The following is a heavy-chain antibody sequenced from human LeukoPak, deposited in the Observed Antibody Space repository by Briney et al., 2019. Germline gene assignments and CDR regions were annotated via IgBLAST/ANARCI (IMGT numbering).Heavy chain of an antibody. Sequence: SKTLSLTCAVSGYPINSAYYWVWVRQPPGKGLEWIGSLYHPDSTYYNPSLESRVTMSVDTSRNQFSLKLSFVTAADTAVYYCARQYDSYFYYYLDLWGTGTSVTVSS. J-gene: IGHJ6*03. CDR1: GYPINSAYY. CDR2: LYHPDST. V-gene: IGHV4-38-2*01. D-gene: IGHD2-2*01. CDR3: ARQYDSYFYYYLDL.